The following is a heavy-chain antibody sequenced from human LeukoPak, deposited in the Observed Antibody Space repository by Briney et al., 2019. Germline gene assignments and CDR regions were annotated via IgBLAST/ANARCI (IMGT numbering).Heavy chain of an antibody. CDR3: ARGSRRLQLGRYFGY. CDR1: GYTFTSYY. CDR2: INPSGGST. J-gene: IGHJ4*02. D-gene: IGHD5-24*01. V-gene: IGHV1-46*01. Sequence: ASVKVSCKASGYTFTSYYMHWVRQAAGQGLDWMGIINPSGGSTSYAQKFQGRVTMTRDTSTSTVYMEVSSLRSEDTAVYYCARGSRRLQLGRYFGYWGQGTLVTVSS.